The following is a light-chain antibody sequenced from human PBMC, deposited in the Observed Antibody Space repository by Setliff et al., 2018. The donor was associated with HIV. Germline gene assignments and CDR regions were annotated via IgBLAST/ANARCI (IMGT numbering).Light chain of an antibody. Sequence: QSALTQPPSASGSPGQSVTISCTGTSSDVGAYNYVSWYQHHPGKAPKLLIYEVDNRPSGVSNRFSGSKSGNTASLTISGLQAEDEADYFCTSFTSTSPYVFGTGTKVTVL. CDR2: EVD. CDR3: TSFTSTSPYV. CDR1: SSDVGAYNY. V-gene: IGLV2-14*01. J-gene: IGLJ1*01.